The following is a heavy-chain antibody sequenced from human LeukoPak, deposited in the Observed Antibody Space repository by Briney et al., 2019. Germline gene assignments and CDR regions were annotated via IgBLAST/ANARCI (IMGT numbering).Heavy chain of an antibody. J-gene: IGHJ4*02. D-gene: IGHD3-10*01. V-gene: IGHV1-69*13. CDR3: AKMTSFYYGSGPEVDFDY. CDR1: GYSFTTYA. CDR2: IIPIFGTA. Sequence: GASVKVSCKASGYSFTTYAMNWVRQAPGQGLEWMGGIIPIFGTANYAQKFQGRVTITADESTSTAYMELSSLRSEDTAVYYCAKMTSFYYGSGPEVDFDYWGQGTLVTVSS.